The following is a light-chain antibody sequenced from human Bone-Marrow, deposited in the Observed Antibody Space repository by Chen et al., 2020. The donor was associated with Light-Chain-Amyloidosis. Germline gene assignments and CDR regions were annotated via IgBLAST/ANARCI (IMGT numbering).Light chain of an antibody. Sequence: SYVLTQPSSVSVAPGQTATIACGGNNIGSTSVQWYQQTPCQAPLLVVYDDSDRPSGIPERLSSSNSGNPATLTISRVEAGDEADYYCQVWDRSSDRPVFGGGTKLTVL. V-gene: IGLV3-21*02. CDR1: NIGSTS. CDR2: DDS. CDR3: QVWDRSSDRPV. J-gene: IGLJ3*02.